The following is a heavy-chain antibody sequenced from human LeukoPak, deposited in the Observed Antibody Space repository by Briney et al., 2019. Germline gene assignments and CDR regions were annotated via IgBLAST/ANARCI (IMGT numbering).Heavy chain of an antibody. CDR1: GFTFSSYE. D-gene: IGHD2-2*01. V-gene: IGHV3-48*03. J-gene: IGHJ4*02. Sequence: GGSLRLSCAASGFTFSSYEMNWVRQAPGKGLEWVSYISNSGDSTYYADSVKGRFTISRDNAKNSLYLQMNSLRAEDTAVYYCARPYRYCSSTSCSDYWGQGTLVTVSS. CDR2: ISNSGDST. CDR3: ARPYRYCSSTSCSDY.